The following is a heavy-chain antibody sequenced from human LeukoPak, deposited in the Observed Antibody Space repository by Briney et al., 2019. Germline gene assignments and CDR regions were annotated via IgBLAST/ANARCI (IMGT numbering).Heavy chain of an antibody. D-gene: IGHD5-24*01. V-gene: IGHV4-59*08. J-gene: IGHJ4*02. CDR1: GGSISSYY. CDR2: IYYSGST. CDR3: ARRRDGHNWVFDY. Sequence: SETLSLTCTVSGGSISSYYWSWIRQPPGKGLEWIGYIYYSGSTNYNPSLKSRVTISVDTSKNQFSLKLSAVTAADTAVYYCARRRDGHNWVFDYWGQGTLVTVSS.